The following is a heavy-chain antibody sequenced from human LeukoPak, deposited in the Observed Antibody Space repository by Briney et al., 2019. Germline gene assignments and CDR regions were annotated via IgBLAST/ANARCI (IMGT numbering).Heavy chain of an antibody. V-gene: IGHV3-11*01. J-gene: IGHJ4*02. Sequence: GGSLRLSCAASGFTFSDYYMSWIRQAPGKGLEWVSYISSSGSTIYYADSVKGRFTISRDNAKNSLYLQMNSLRAEDTAVYYCARDDQYSSSWYGLKYNFDYWGQGTLVTVSS. CDR2: ISSSGSTI. D-gene: IGHD6-13*01. CDR3: ARDDQYSSSWYGLKYNFDY. CDR1: GFTFSDYY.